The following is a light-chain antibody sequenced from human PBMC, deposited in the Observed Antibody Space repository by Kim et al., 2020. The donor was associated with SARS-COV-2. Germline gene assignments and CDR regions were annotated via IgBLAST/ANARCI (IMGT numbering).Light chain of an antibody. CDR1: QSVSSNY. CDR2: GAS. V-gene: IGKV3-20*01. CDR3: QQYSSSPAT. Sequence: APGESATLSCRASQSVSSNYLAWYQQKPGQAPRLLIYGASSRATGIPDRFSSSGSGTDFTLTITRLEPEDFAVYYCQQYSSSPATFGQGTKVDIK. J-gene: IGKJ1*01.